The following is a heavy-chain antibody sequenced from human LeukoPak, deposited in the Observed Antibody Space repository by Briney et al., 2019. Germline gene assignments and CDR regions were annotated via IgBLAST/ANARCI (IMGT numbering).Heavy chain of an antibody. V-gene: IGHV3-23*01. J-gene: IGHJ4*02. CDR2: IGGRGGGT. CDR3: AKGRPDYYYDSSGYYPHFVG. Sequence: GGSLRLSCEASGFTFADYAMSWVRQAPGKGLEWVSTIGGRGGGTFYADSVKGRFTISRDNSKNTLYLQMNSLRAEDTAVYYCAKGRPDYYYDSSGYYPHFVGWGQGTLVTVSS. D-gene: IGHD3-22*01. CDR1: GFTFADYA.